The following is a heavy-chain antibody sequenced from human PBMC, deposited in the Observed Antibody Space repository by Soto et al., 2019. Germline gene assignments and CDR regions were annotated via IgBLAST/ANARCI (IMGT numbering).Heavy chain of an antibody. CDR1: GYTFTSYA. J-gene: IGHJ5*02. CDR3: ARGRNYYDSSGYYYNWFDP. V-gene: IGHV1-3*01. CDR2: INAGNGNT. D-gene: IGHD3-22*01. Sequence: QVQLVQSGAEVKKPGASVKVSCKASGYTFTSYAMHWVRQAPGQRLEWMGWINAGNGNTKYSQKFQGRVTITRDTSASTAYMELGSLRSEDTAVYYCARGRNYYDSSGYYYNWFDPWGQGTLVTVSS.